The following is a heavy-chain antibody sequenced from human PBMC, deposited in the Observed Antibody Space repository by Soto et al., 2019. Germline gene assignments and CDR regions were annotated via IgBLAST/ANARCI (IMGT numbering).Heavy chain of an antibody. V-gene: IGHV1-69*02. Sequence: SVKVSCKASGGTFSSYTISWVRQAPGQGLEWMGRIIPILGIANYAQKFQGRVTITADKSTSTAYMELNSLRSEDTAVYYCARSSSVVVPADPYYFDYWGQGTLVTVSS. D-gene: IGHD2-2*01. CDR3: ARSSSVVVPADPYYFDY. CDR2: IIPILGIA. CDR1: GGTFSSYT. J-gene: IGHJ4*02.